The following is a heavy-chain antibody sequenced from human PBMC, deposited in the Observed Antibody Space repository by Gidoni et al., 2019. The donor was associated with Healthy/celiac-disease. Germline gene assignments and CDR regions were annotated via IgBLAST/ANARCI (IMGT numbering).Heavy chain of an antibody. CDR1: GGSISRGGYY. CDR2: IYYSGST. D-gene: IGHD4-17*01. V-gene: IGHV4-31*03. CDR3: ARVRETTVVTEFDY. Sequence: QVQLQESGPGLVKPSQTLSLTCTVSGGSISRGGYYWSWIRQHPGKGLEWIGYIYYSGSTYYNPSLKSRVTISVDTSKNQFSLKLSSVTAADTAVYYCARVRETTVVTEFDYWGQGTLVTVSS. J-gene: IGHJ4*02.